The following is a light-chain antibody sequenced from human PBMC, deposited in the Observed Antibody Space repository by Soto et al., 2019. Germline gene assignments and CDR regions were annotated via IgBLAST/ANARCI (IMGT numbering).Light chain of an antibody. V-gene: IGKV3-11*01. CDR2: DAS. Sequence: EIVWTPSPDTLSLSPVEKSTLSCWASHSVTTHLAWFQQRPGQTPRLLIYDASTRAPGIPARFSGRGSGTDFTLTISSLEPEDFAVYYCQQRSNWPGTFGQGTKV. J-gene: IGKJ1*01. CDR1: HSVTTH. CDR3: QQRSNWPGT.